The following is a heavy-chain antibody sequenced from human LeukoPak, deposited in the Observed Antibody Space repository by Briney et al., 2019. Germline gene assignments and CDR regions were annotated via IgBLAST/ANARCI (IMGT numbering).Heavy chain of an antibody. V-gene: IGHV3-30*18. CDR1: GFTFSSYG. J-gene: IGHJ3*02. CDR3: AKDLYRIVRVTRDTFDI. Sequence: TGGSLRLSCAASGFTFSSYGMHWVRQAPGKGLEWVAVISYDGSNKYYADSVKGRFTISRDNSKNTLYLQMNSLRAEDTAVYYCAKDLYRIVRVTRDTFDIWGQGTMVTVFS. CDR2: ISYDGSNK. D-gene: IGHD1-26*01.